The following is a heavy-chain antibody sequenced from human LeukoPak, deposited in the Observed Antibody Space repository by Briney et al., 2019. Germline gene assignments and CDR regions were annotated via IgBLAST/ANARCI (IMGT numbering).Heavy chain of an antibody. CDR1: GGSFSGYY. D-gene: IGHD2-2*03. V-gene: IGHV4-34*01. CDR2: INHSGST. J-gene: IGHJ5*02. CDR3: ARVGYCSSTSCYQRGNWFDP. Sequence: PSETLSLTCAVYGGSFSGYYWSWIRQPPGKGLEWLGEINHSGSTNYNPSLKSRVTISVDTSKNQFSLKLSSVTAADTAVYYCARVGYCSSTSCYQRGNWFDPWGQGTLVTVSS.